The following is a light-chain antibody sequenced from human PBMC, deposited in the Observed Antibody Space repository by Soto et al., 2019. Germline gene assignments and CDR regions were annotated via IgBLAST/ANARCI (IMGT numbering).Light chain of an antibody. CDR1: QSLVYSDGNTY. J-gene: IGKJ4*01. CDR2: KVS. V-gene: IGKV2-30*01. Sequence: DVVMTQSPLSLPVTLGQPASISCRSSQSLVYSDGNTYLTWFQQRPGQSPRRLIYKVSNRDSGVPDRCSGSGSGTDFTLKISRVEAEDVGVYYCMQGTHWPLTFGGGTKVEIK. CDR3: MQGTHWPLT.